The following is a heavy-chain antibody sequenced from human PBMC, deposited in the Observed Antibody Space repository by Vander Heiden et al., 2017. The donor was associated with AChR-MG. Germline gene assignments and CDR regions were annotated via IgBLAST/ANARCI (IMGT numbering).Heavy chain of an antibody. CDR1: GFTFRHYA. Sequence: EVQLLESGGGLVQPGGSLRLPCPTPGFTFRHYAMSWVGQARGKGLEWVSGLTGGGREAYYADSVKGRFTISRDNFKNTLYVQMDNLRGEDTAVYYCVKTTGAKVGWYFEFWGQGTLVTVSS. CDR3: VKTTGAKVGWYFEF. D-gene: IGHD1-26*01. CDR2: LTGGGREA. V-gene: IGHV3-23*01. J-gene: IGHJ4*02.